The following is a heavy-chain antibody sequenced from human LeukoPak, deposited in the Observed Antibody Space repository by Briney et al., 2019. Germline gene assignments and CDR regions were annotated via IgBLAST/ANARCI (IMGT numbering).Heavy chain of an antibody. CDR2: ISISSSYI. CDR3: ARDVYYYDSSGSDY. CDR1: GFTFSSCS. Sequence: GGSLRLSCAASGFTFSSCSMNWVPQAPGKGLEGVLSISISSSYIFYADSVKGRFTNPRDNPKNSLYLQMNSLRAEDTAVYYCARDVYYYDSSGSDYWGQGTLVTVSS. D-gene: IGHD3-22*01. J-gene: IGHJ4*02. V-gene: IGHV3-21*01.